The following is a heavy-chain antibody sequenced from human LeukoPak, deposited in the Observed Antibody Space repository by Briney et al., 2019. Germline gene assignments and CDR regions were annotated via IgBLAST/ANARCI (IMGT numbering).Heavy chain of an antibody. D-gene: IGHD2-8*02. CDR1: GFPFSSYA. Sequence: PGGFLRLSCAASGFPFSSYAMSWVRQAPGKGLEWVSTISGSGGSTYYADSVKGRFTISRDNSKNTLYLQMNSLRAEDTAVYYCAKDTPTAGRYDAFDIWGQGTMVTVSS. CDR3: AKDTPTAGRYDAFDI. V-gene: IGHV3-23*01. CDR2: ISGSGGST. J-gene: IGHJ3*02.